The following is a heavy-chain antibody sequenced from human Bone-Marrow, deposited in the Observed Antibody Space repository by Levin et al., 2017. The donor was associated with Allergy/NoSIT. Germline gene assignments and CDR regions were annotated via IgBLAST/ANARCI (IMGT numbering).Heavy chain of an antibody. D-gene: IGHD3-16*02. J-gene: IGHJ5*02. V-gene: IGHV4-39*01. Sequence: SETLSLTCTVSGGSISGSTYYWGWIRQPPGKGLEWIGSIFHSGSTYYNPSLRSRITISVDTSKNQFSLKLRSVTAADTAVYYCASRTYRAWGRGTLVTVSS. CDR2: IFHSGST. CDR1: GGSISGSTYY. CDR3: ASRTYRA.